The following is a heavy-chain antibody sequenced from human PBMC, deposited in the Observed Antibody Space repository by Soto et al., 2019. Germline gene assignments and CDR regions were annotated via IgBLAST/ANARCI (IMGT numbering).Heavy chain of an antibody. V-gene: IGHV4-4*07. Sequence: SETLSLTCTISGGSISSNYCNWIRQSAGRGLEWIGRIYTSGGTNYNPSLKSRVTMSVDTSKKQFSLNLSSVTAADTAVYYCARGYFYRDTFDYWGQGTLVTVSS. D-gene: IGHD3-16*02. CDR1: GGSISSNY. CDR3: ARGYFYRDTFDY. CDR2: IYTSGGT. J-gene: IGHJ4*02.